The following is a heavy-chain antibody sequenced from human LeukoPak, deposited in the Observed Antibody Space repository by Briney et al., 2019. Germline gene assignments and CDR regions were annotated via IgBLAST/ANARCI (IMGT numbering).Heavy chain of an antibody. CDR1: GYTFTSYA. J-gene: IGHJ4*02. CDR2: ISAGNGNT. D-gene: IGHD1-26*01. Sequence: ASVKVSCKASGYTFTSYAIHWVRQAPGQRLEWMGWISAGNGNTKYSQDFQGRVTFISNTSATTAFMELSSLRSEDAAVYYCARDSGSGNNDYWGQGTLVTVSS. V-gene: IGHV1-3*01. CDR3: ARDSGSGNNDY.